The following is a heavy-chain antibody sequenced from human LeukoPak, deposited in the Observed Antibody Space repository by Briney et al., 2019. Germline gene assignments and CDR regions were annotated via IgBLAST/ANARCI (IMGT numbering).Heavy chain of an antibody. CDR2: ISSDGSNK. D-gene: IGHD3-10*01. Sequence: GGSLRLSCAASGFTFSSFSMHWVRQAPGKGLEWVSLISSDGSNKNYADSVKGRFTISRGNSKNTLFLQMNSLRAEDTAVYYCAKVREAITMVRGGGDYWGQGTLVTVSS. J-gene: IGHJ4*02. CDR1: GFTFSSFS. V-gene: IGHV3-30-3*01. CDR3: AKVREAITMVRGGGDY.